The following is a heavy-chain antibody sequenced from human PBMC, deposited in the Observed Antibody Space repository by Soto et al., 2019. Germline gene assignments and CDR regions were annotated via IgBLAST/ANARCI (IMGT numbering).Heavy chain of an antibody. V-gene: IGHV1-69*13. Sequence: SVKVSCKASGGTFSSYAISWVRQAPGQGLEWMGGIIPVFGTANYAQKFQGRVTITADESTSTAYMELSSLRSEDTAVYYCARDLAAVYYYYGMDVWGQGTTVTVSS. D-gene: IGHD6-25*01. CDR2: IIPVFGTA. CDR3: ARDLAAVYYYYGMDV. CDR1: GGTFSSYA. J-gene: IGHJ6*02.